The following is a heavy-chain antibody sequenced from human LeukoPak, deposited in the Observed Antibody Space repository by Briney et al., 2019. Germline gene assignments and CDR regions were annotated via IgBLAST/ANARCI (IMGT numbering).Heavy chain of an antibody. Sequence: GGSLRLSCAASGFTFSSYAMSWVRKAPGKGLGWVSAISGSGGSTYYADSVKGRFTISRDNSKNTLYLQMNSLRAEDTAVYYCAKDQGIAVAGILDYWGQGTLVTVSS. CDR3: AKDQGIAVAGILDY. CDR1: GFTFSSYA. CDR2: ISGSGGST. V-gene: IGHV3-23*01. J-gene: IGHJ4*02. D-gene: IGHD6-19*01.